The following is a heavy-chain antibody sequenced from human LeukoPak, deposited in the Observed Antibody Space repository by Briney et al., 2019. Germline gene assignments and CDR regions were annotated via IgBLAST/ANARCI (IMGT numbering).Heavy chain of an antibody. CDR2: INHSGST. D-gene: IGHD5-24*01. CDR3: ARMDRDGYNKGYYGMDV. CDR1: GGSFSGYC. Sequence: SETLSLTCAVYGGSFSGYCWSWIRQPPGKGLEWIGEINHSGSTNYNPSLKSRVTISVDTSKNQFSLKLSSVTAADTAVYYCARMDRDGYNKGYYGMDVWGQGTTVTVSS. J-gene: IGHJ6*02. V-gene: IGHV4-34*01.